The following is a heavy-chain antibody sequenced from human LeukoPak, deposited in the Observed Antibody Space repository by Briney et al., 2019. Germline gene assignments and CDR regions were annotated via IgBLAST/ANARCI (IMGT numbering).Heavy chain of an antibody. V-gene: IGHV4-39*07. CDR1: GGSISTSGSY. D-gene: IGHD2-15*01. J-gene: IGHJ4*02. CDR3: ARLEEHWEGAATQSVY. Sequence: PSETLSLTCTVSGGSISTSGSYWGWIRQPPGKGLEWIGNIYYSGSTNYNPSLKSRVTISVDTSKNQFSLKLSSVTAADTAVYYCARLEEHWEGAATQSVYWGQGTLVTVSS. CDR2: IYYSGST.